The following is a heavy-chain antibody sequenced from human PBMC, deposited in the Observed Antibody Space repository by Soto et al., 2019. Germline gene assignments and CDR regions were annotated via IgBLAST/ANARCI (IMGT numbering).Heavy chain of an antibody. J-gene: IGHJ4*02. CDR1: GFTFSSYA. D-gene: IGHD6-13*01. V-gene: IGHV3-30-3*02. Sequence: QVQLVESGGGVVQPGRSLRLSCAASGFTFSSYAIHWVRQAPGKGLKWVAVISYDGGNKYYADSVKGRFTISRDNSKNTLYLQMNSLRAEDTAVYYCAKEFSKYSSILGYWGEGTLVTVSS. CDR2: ISYDGGNK. CDR3: AKEFSKYSSILGY.